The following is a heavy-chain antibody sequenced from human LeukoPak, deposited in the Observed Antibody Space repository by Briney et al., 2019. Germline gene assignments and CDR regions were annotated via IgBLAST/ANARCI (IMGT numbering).Heavy chain of an antibody. CDR2: ISGSGDST. D-gene: IGHD3-9*01. CDR3: AKDHSITILTNYFDY. V-gene: IGHV3-23*01. J-gene: IGHJ4*02. CDR1: GYTFSTYA. Sequence: PGGSLRLSCAASGYTFSTYAMSWVRQAPGKGLEWVSGISGSGDSTYYADSVKGRFTISRDNSKNTLYLQMNSLRAEDTAVYYCAKDHSITILTNYFDYWGQGTLVTVSS.